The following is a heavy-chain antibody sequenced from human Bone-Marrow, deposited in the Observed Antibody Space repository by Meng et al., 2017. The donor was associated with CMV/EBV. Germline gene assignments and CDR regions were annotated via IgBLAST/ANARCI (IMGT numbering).Heavy chain of an antibody. D-gene: IGHD3-10*01. Sequence: SETLSLTCTVSGGSISSSSYYWGWIRQPPGKGLEWIGSIYYSGSTYYNPSLKSRVTISVDTSKNQFSLKLSSVTAADTAVYYCARHIDSGSYSGFDYWGQGTLVTVSS. V-gene: IGHV4-39*01. J-gene: IGHJ4*02. CDR2: IYYSGST. CDR1: GGSISSSSYY. CDR3: ARHIDSGSYSGFDY.